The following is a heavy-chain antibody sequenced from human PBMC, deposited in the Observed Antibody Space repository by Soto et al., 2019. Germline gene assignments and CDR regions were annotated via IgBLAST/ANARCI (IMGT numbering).Heavy chain of an antibody. CDR3: ARSITIFGVVIHDAFDI. Sequence: QVQLQQWGAGLLKTSEPLSLTCAVYGGSFSGYYWSWIRQPPGKGLEWIGEMNHSGSTNYNPSLKSRVTISVDTSKNQFSLKLSSVNAADTAVYYCARSITIFGVVIHDAFDIWGQGTMVIVSS. V-gene: IGHV4-34*01. CDR2: MNHSGST. J-gene: IGHJ3*02. D-gene: IGHD3-3*01. CDR1: GGSFSGYY.